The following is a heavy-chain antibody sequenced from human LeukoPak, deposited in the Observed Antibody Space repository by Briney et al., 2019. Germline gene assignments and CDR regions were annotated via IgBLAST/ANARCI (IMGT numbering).Heavy chain of an antibody. D-gene: IGHD3-10*01. CDR1: GFTFSSYW. Sequence: GGSLRLSCAASGFTFSSYWMSWVRQAPGKGLEWVANIKQDGSEKYYVDSVKGRFTISRVNAKNSLYLQMNSLRAEDTAVYYCARVFLEGSGSYYRAFDYWGQGTLVTVSS. CDR3: ARVFLEGSGSYYRAFDY. V-gene: IGHV3-7*01. CDR2: IKQDGSEK. J-gene: IGHJ4*02.